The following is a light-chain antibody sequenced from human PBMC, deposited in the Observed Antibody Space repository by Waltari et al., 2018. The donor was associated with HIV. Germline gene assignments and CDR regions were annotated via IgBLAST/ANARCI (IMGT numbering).Light chain of an antibody. V-gene: IGLV2-23*02. J-gene: IGLJ1*01. CDR1: SSDVGNYDL. CDR2: EVN. Sequence: QSALTQPASVSGSLGQSITISCTGTSSDVGNYDLVSWYQQHPGKAPKIIIYEVNKRPPGASNSMSGSKYCNTASLTISGLQAEDEADYYCCSYSDRRIYVFGSGTRVSAL. CDR3: CSYSDRRIYV.